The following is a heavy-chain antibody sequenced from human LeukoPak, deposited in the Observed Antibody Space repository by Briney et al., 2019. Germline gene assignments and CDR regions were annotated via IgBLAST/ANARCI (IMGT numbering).Heavy chain of an antibody. CDR2: IYYSGIT. CDR1: GGSISSSSYY. CDR3: ARLSTVTTLHAFDI. Sequence: PSETLSLXCTVSGGSISSSSYYWGWIRQPPGKGLEWIGSIYYSGITYYNPSLKSRVTISVDTSKNQFSLKLSSVTAADTAVYYCARLSTVTTLHAFDIWGQGTMVTVSS. J-gene: IGHJ3*02. V-gene: IGHV4-39*01. D-gene: IGHD4-17*01.